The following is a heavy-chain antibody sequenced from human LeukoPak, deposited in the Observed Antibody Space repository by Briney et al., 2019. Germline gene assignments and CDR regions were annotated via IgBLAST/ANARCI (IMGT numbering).Heavy chain of an antibody. Sequence: TLSLTCTASGGSIISTNYYWGWIRQPPGKGLEWLALIYWDDDKRYSPSLKSRLTITRDTSKNQVVLTMTNMDPVDTATYYCAHSGYGDSQFDYWGQGTLVTVSS. CDR1: GGSIISTNYY. CDR3: AHSGYGDSQFDY. CDR2: IYWDDDK. J-gene: IGHJ4*02. V-gene: IGHV2-5*02. D-gene: IGHD4-17*01.